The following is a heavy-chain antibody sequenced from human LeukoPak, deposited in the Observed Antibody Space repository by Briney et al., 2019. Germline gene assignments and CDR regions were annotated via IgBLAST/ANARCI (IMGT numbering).Heavy chain of an antibody. J-gene: IGHJ5*02. CDR3: ARDYYDGNVYYNWFDP. Sequence: SETLSLTCTVSGGSVSSGSYYWSWIRQPPGKGLEWIGYISYSGSTYYNPSLKSRVTISVDTSKNQFSLRLSSVTAADTAVYYCARDYYDGNVYYNWFDPWGQGTLVTVSS. CDR2: ISYSGST. D-gene: IGHD3-22*01. CDR1: GGSVSSGSYY. V-gene: IGHV4-61*01.